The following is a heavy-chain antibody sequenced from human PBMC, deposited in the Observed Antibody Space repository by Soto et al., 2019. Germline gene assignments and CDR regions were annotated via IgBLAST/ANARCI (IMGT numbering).Heavy chain of an antibody. CDR3: ARDPVDGYAFFDS. CDR1: GDTISTGGYT. Sequence: SETLSLTCDVSGDTISTGGYTWAWIRQPPGKALEWIGHTYHSGNPYYNPSLKSRVIISVDRSKNQFSLKVTSVTAADTAVYWCARDPVDGYAFFDSWGQGALVTVSS. V-gene: IGHV4-30-2*01. J-gene: IGHJ5*02. CDR2: TYHSGNP. D-gene: IGHD5-12*01.